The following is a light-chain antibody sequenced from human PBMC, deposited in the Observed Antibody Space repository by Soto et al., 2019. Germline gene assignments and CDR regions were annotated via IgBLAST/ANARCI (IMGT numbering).Light chain of an antibody. Sequence: EMVMTQSPATLSVSTGERVTLSCRASESVHRNLAWYQQKPGQGPSLLIYYASTRATGVPDRFTGSGSGTEFTLTISRLQSEDFGVYHCQHYSNWPPTFGPGTKVEIK. V-gene: IGKV3-15*01. CDR3: QHYSNWPPT. CDR1: ESVHRN. J-gene: IGKJ3*01. CDR2: YAS.